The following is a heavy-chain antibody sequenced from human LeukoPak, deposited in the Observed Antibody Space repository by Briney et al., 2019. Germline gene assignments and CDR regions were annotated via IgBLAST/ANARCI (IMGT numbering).Heavy chain of an antibody. D-gene: IGHD2/OR15-2a*01. J-gene: IGHJ4*02. CDR1: GFSINSSA. CDR2: INNVASHI. CDR3: TRDATYYLRYGYFDY. Sequence: GGSLRLSCAASGFSINSSAMNWVRQAPGKGLEWVSSINNVASHIYYAGSVRGRFTISRDNAKNSVYLQMNSLRAEDTAVYYCTRDATYYLRYGYFDYWGQGTLVTVSS. V-gene: IGHV3-21*01.